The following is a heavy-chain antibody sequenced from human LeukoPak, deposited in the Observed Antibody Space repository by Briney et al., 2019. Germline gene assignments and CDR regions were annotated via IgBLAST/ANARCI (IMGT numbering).Heavy chain of an antibody. CDR2: INPSGGST. CDR3: ASFADGYNYFDY. Sequence: ASVKVSCKASGYTFTSYGISWVRQAPGQGLEWMGIINPSGGSTSYAQKFQGRVTMTRDTSTSTVYMELSSLRSEDTAVYYCASFADGYNYFDYWGQGTLVTVSS. CDR1: GYTFTSYG. D-gene: IGHD5-24*01. V-gene: IGHV1-46*01. J-gene: IGHJ4*02.